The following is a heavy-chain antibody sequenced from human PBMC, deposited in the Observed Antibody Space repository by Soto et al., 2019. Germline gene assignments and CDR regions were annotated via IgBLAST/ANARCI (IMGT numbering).Heavy chain of an antibody. CDR2: IAYSGST. D-gene: IGHD4-17*01. J-gene: IGHJ3*02. Sequence: QVQLQESGPGLVKPSQTLSLTCTVSGGSISSGDSYWSWIRQPPGKGLEWIGYIAYSGSTYYTPSLKSRVTISVDTSRHQFSLKLSSVTAADTAVYYCARVPFDYGGNYHALDIWGQGTMVTVSS. CDR1: GGSISSGDSY. CDR3: ARVPFDYGGNYHALDI. V-gene: IGHV4-30-4*01.